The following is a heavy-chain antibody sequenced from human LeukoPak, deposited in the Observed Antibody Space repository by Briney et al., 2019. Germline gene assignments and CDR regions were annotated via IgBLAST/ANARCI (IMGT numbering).Heavy chain of an antibody. Sequence: SETLSLTCTVSGGSITNYYWSWIRQPPGKGLEWIGFSYYNGNTNYNPSLKSRVTISVDTSKNQFSLKLSSVTAADTAVYYCARPYYYGSGATLGYFDYWGQGTLVTVSS. V-gene: IGHV4-59*08. J-gene: IGHJ4*02. CDR3: ARPYYYGSGATLGYFDY. D-gene: IGHD3-10*01. CDR2: SYYNGNT. CDR1: GGSITNYY.